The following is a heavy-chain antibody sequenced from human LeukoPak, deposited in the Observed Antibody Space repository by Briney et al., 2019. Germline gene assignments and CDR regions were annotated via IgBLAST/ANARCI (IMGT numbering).Heavy chain of an antibody. Sequence: SQTLSLTCTVSGGSISSGGYYWSWIRQHPGKGLEWIGYIYYSGSTYYNPSLKSRVTISVDTSKNQFSLKLSSVTAADTAVYYCARDRVMVRGGGKWFDPWGQGTLVTVSS. CDR2: IYYSGST. CDR1: GGSISSGGYY. D-gene: IGHD3-10*01. CDR3: ARDRVMVRGGGKWFDP. J-gene: IGHJ5*02. V-gene: IGHV4-31*03.